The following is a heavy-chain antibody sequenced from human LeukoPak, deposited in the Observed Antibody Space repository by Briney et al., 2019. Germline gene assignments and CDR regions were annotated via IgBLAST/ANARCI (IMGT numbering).Heavy chain of an antibody. CDR1: GGSFSGYY. Sequence: SVTLSLTCAVYGGSFSGYYWSWIRQPPGKGLEWIGEINHSGSTNYNPSLKSRVTISVDTSKNQFSLKLSSVTAADTAVYYCARHISSYLWFGGFDPWGQGTLVTVSS. CDR2: INHSGST. CDR3: ARHISSYLWFGGFDP. J-gene: IGHJ5*02. V-gene: IGHV4-34*01. D-gene: IGHD3-10*01.